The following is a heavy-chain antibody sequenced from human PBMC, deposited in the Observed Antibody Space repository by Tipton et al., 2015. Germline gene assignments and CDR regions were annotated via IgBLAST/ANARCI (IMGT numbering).Heavy chain of an antibody. J-gene: IGHJ4*02. CDR1: GYIFTSFW. Sequence: QSGAEVKKPGESLKISCKGSGYIFTSFWIGWVRQMPVKGLEWMGTIYPGDSETRYNPSFQGQVTISADTSITTAYLQWRSLKASDTAMYYCVRRARRVGSHSYPYYFDYWGQGTLVPVSS. D-gene: IGHD1-26*01. CDR2: IYPGDSET. CDR3: VRRARRVGSHSYPYYFDY. V-gene: IGHV5-51*01.